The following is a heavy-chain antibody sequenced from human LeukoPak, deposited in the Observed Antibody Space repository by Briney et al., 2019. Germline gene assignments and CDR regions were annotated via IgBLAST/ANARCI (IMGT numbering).Heavy chain of an antibody. Sequence: GGSLRLSCAASGFTFSDYGMHWVRQAPGKGLEWVAFIRYDGSSTYYADSVKGRLTISRDNSKNTLYLQMNSLRAEDTAVYYCAKPAVAGPFDYWGQGTLVTVSS. CDR3: AKPAVAGPFDY. J-gene: IGHJ4*02. CDR2: IRYDGSST. CDR1: GFTFSDYG. D-gene: IGHD6-19*01. V-gene: IGHV3-30*02.